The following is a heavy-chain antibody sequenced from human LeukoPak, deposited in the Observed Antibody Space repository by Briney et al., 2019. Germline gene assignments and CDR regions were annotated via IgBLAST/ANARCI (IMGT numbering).Heavy chain of an antibody. CDR3: ARLRRWAFRLVAAPLYFDY. CDR1: GFTFSSYW. D-gene: IGHD2-15*01. V-gene: IGHV3-7*01. Sequence: GGSLRLSCAASGFTFSSYWMSWVRQAPGKGLEWVANIKQDGSEKYYVDSVKGRFTISRDNAKNSLYLQMNSLRAEHTSVYYCARLRRWAFRLVAAPLYFDYWGQGTLVTVSS. CDR2: IKQDGSEK. J-gene: IGHJ4*02.